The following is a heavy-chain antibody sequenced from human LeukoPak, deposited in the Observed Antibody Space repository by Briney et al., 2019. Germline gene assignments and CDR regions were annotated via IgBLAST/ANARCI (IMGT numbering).Heavy chain of an antibody. CDR1: GFTFSHYA. V-gene: IGHV3-23*01. CDR3: AKDGTELAVSVTVTDY. J-gene: IGHJ4*02. D-gene: IGHD6-19*01. CDR2: ISGSGHST. Sequence: PGGSLRLSCAASGFTFSHYAMTWVHQAPGKGLEWVSSISGSGHSTYYADSVKGRFTISRDNSKDTLYLQMNTLRADDTAIYYCAKDGTELAVSVTVTDYWGQGTLVTVSS.